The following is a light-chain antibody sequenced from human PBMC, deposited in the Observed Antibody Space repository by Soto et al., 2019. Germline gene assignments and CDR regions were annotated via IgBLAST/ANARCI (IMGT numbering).Light chain of an antibody. CDR3: MQGTHWPIT. CDR2: KVS. V-gene: IGKV2-30*02. CDR1: QSIVHSDGIAY. J-gene: IGKJ5*01. Sequence: VLAQHASVSGSPGQPASISCRSNQSIVHSDGIAYFSWFQQRPGRSPRRLIYKVSNRDSGVPARFSGSGSGTDFALKISRVEAEDVGVYYCMQGTHWPITFGQGTRLEIK.